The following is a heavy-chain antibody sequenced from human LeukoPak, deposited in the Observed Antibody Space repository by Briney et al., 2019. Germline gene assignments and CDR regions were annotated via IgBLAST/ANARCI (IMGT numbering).Heavy chain of an antibody. J-gene: IGHJ2*01. D-gene: IGHD3/OR15-3a*01. CDR2: TYFRSKWYN. CDR1: GDSVSGFTST. V-gene: IGHV6-1*01. CDR3: ASGTGSYWHFDH. Sequence: SQTLSLTRAISGDSVSGFTSTWIWIRQSPSRGLEWLGRTYFRSKWYNDYAFSVKGRITINPDTSNIQFSLQLNSVTPEDTAVYYCASGTGSYWHFDHWGRGTLVTVSS.